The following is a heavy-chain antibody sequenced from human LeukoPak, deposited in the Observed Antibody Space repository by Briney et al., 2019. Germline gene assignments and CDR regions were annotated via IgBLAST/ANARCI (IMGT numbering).Heavy chain of an antibody. Sequence: SETLSLTCAVYGGSFSGYYWSWIRQPPGKGLEWIGEINHSGSTNYNPSLKSRVTTSVDTSKNQFSLKLSSVTAADTAVYYCARRPGILRYFDWSNWFDPWGQGTLVTVSS. CDR3: ARRPGILRYFDWSNWFDP. D-gene: IGHD3-9*01. J-gene: IGHJ5*02. CDR2: INHSGST. V-gene: IGHV4-34*01. CDR1: GGSFSGYY.